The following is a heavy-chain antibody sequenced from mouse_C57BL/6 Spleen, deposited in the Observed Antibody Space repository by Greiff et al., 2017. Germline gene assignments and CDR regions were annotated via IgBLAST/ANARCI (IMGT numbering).Heavy chain of an antibody. D-gene: IGHD1-1*01. CDR1: GFTFSDYG. CDR3: ARTTTVVAAYYYAMDY. V-gene: IGHV5-17*01. J-gene: IGHJ4*01. CDR2: ISSGSSTI. Sequence: EVKLVESGGGLVKPGGSLKLSCAASGFTFSDYGMHWVRQAPEKGLEWVAYISSGSSTIYYADTVKGRFTISRDNAKNTLFLQMTSLRSEDTAMYYCARTTTVVAAYYYAMDYWGKGTSVTVSS.